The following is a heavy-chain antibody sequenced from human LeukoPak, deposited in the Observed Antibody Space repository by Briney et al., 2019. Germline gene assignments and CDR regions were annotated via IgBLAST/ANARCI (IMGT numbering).Heavy chain of an antibody. CDR2: IKQDGSEK. D-gene: IGHD3-9*01. Sequence: PGGSLRLSCAASGFTFSSYWMSWVRQAPGKGLEWVANIKQDGSEKYYVDSAKGRFTISRDNAKNSLYLQMNSLRAEDTAVYYCARDLSVGYDILTGYYWEFDYWGQGTLVTVSS. V-gene: IGHV3-7*01. CDR3: ARDLSVGYDILTGYYWEFDY. CDR1: GFTFSSYW. J-gene: IGHJ4*02.